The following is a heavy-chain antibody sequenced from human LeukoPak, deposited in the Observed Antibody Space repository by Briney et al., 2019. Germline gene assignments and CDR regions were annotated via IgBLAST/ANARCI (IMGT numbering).Heavy chain of an antibody. CDR2: TSTIGSST. CDR1: GFTFSDYY. Sequence: GGSMRLSCAGSGFTFSDYYISWIRQAPGKGLEWISYTSTIGSSTYFADSVKGRFTISRDNAKSSLYLYMNNLRAEDTAVYYCARDYPYDYVWGSYPVYWGQGNLVTVSS. V-gene: IGHV3-11*04. D-gene: IGHD3-16*02. CDR3: ARDYPYDYVWGSYPVY. J-gene: IGHJ4*02.